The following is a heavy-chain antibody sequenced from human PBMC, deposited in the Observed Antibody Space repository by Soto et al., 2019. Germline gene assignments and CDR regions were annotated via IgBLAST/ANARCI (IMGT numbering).Heavy chain of an antibody. D-gene: IGHD3-10*01. Sequence: SETLSLTCTVSGGSISSSSYYWGWIRQPPGKGLEWIGSIYYSGSTYYNPSLKSRVTISVDTSKNQFSLKLSSVTAEDTAVYYCAAPGEDYWGQGTLVTVSS. J-gene: IGHJ4*02. CDR3: AAPGEDY. V-gene: IGHV4-39*01. CDR1: GGSISSSSYY. CDR2: IYYSGST.